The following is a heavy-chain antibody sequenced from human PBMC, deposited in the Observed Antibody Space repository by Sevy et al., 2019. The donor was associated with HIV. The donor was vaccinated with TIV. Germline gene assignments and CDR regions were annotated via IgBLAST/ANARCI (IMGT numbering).Heavy chain of an antibody. CDR3: ARGSCSSTSCYYVDVLWYYGMDV. V-gene: IGHV3-13*01. J-gene: IGHJ6*02. D-gene: IGHD2-2*01. CDR2: IGTAGDT. CDR1: GFTFSSYD. Sequence: GGSLRLSCAASGFTFSSYDMHWVRQATGKGLEWVSAIGTAGDTYYPGSVKGRFTISRENAKNSLYLQMNSLRAGETAVYYCARGSCSSTSCYYVDVLWYYGMDVWGQGTTVTVSS.